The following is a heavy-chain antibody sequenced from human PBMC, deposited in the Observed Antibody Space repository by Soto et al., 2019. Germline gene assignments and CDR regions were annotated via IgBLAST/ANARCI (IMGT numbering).Heavy chain of an antibody. D-gene: IGHD2-2*01. CDR3: ARGRDCSSTSCYRGDYYYYYMDV. CDR1: GYTFTSYD. V-gene: IGHV1-8*01. J-gene: IGHJ6*03. Sequence: ASVKVSCKASGYTFTSYDINWVRQATGQGLEWMGWMNPNSGNTGYAQKFQGRVTMTGNTSISTAYMELSSLRSEDTAVYYCARGRDCSSTSCYRGDYYYYYMDVWGKGTTVTVSS. CDR2: MNPNSGNT.